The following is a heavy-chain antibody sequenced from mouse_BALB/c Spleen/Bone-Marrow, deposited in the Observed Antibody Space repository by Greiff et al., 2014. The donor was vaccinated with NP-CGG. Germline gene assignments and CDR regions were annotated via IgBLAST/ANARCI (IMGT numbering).Heavy chain of an antibody. CDR2: IDPANGNT. D-gene: IGHD2-2*01. J-gene: IGHJ3*01. V-gene: IGHV14-3*02. CDR1: GFNIKDTY. CDR3: ARNYGYGKSFAY. Sequence: VQLKQSEAELVKPGASVKLSCTASGFNIKDTYMHWVKQRPEQGLEWIGRIDPANGNTKYDPKFQGKATITADTSSNTAYLQLSSLTSEDTAVYYCARNYGYGKSFAYWGQGTLVTVSA.